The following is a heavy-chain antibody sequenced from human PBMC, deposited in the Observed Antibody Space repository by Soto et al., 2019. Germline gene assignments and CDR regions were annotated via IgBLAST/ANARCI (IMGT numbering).Heavy chain of an antibody. Sequence: EVQLVESGGGLVKPGGSLRLSCAASGFTFSSYSMNWVRQAPGKGLEWVSSISSSSSYIYYADSVKGRFTISRDNAKNSLYLQMNSLRAEDTAVYYCARDGGGSRYPFDYWGQGTLVTVSS. CDR1: GFTFSSYS. D-gene: IGHD2-15*01. V-gene: IGHV3-21*01. CDR3: ARDGGGSRYPFDY. CDR2: ISSSSSYI. J-gene: IGHJ4*02.